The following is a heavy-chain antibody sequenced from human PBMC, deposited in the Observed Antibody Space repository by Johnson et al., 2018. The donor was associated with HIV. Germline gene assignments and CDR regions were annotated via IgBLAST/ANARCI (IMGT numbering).Heavy chain of an antibody. V-gene: IGHV3-13*01. CDR3: MVAPRPGDVFDI. D-gene: IGHD2-8*01. J-gene: IGHJ3*02. CDR2: IGTAGDT. CDR1: GFTFSSYD. Sequence: VQLVESGGGVVQPGGSLRLSCADSGFTFSSYDMHWVRQATGKGLEWVSAIGTAGDTYYPGSVKGRFTISRDNRKNTLYLQMNSLRVEDTALYYCMVAPRPGDVFDIWGQGTMVVVSS.